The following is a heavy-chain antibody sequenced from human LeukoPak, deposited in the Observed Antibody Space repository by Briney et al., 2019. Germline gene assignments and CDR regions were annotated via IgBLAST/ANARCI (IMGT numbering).Heavy chain of an antibody. CDR2: INPNSGGT. CDR3: ARADYSDAFDI. Sequence: ASVKVSCKASGYTFTSYYIHWLRQAPGQGLEWMGWINPNSGGTNYAQKFQGWVTMTRDTSISTAYMELSRLRSDDTAVYYCARADYSDAFDIWGQGTMVTVSS. D-gene: IGHD2-21*01. V-gene: IGHV1-2*04. CDR1: GYTFTSYY. J-gene: IGHJ3*02.